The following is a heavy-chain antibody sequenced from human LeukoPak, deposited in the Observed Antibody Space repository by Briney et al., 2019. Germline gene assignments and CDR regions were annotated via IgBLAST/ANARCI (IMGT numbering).Heavy chain of an antibody. D-gene: IGHD3-10*01. V-gene: IGHV4-39*07. CDR1: GGSISSSSYY. CDR2: IYYSGST. J-gene: IGHJ5*02. CDR3: ARGSGEVWFGEFYNWFDP. Sequence: SETLSLTCTVSGGSISSSSYYWGWIRQPPGKGLEWIGSIYYSGSTYYNPSLKSRVTISVDTSKNQFSLKLSSVTAADTAVYYCARGSGEVWFGEFYNWFDPWGQGTLVTVSS.